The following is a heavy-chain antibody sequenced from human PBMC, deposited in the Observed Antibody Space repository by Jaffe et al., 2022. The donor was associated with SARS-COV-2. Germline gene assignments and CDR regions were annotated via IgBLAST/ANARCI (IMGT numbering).Heavy chain of an antibody. V-gene: IGHV3-48*03. J-gene: IGHJ6*02. CDR1: GFTFSSYE. Sequence: EVQLVESGGGLVQPGGSLRLSCAASGFTFSSYEMNWVRQAPGKGLEWVSYISSSGSTIYYADSVKGRFTISRDNAKNSLYLQMNSLRAEDTAVYYCARDEGYFDYYGMDVWGQGTTVTVSS. CDR2: ISSSGSTI. D-gene: IGHD3-16*01. CDR3: ARDEGYFDYYGMDV.